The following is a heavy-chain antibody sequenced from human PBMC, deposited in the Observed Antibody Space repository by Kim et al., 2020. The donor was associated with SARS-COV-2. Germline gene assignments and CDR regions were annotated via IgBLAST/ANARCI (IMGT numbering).Heavy chain of an antibody. CDR2: IYYSGST. Sequence: SETLSLTCTVSGGSISSSSYYWGWIRQPPGKGLEWIGSIYYSGSTYYNPPLKSRVTISVDTSKNQVSLKLSSVTAADTAVYYCASHHRTTTLIVVVDYGMDVWGQGTTVTVSS. D-gene: IGHD3-22*01. J-gene: IGHJ6*02. CDR3: ASHHRTTTLIVVVDYGMDV. V-gene: IGHV4-39*01. CDR1: GGSISSSSYY.